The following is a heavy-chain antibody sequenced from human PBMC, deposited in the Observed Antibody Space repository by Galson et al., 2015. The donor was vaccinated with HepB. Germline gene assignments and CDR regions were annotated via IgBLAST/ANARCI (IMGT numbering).Heavy chain of an antibody. J-gene: IGHJ4*02. Sequence: QSGAEMKKPGESLRISCKGSGYSFTSYWISWVRQMPGKGLEWMGRIDPSDSYTNYSPSFQGHVTISADKSISTAYLQWSSLKASDTAMYYCARQIGYDFWSGYYRDYWGQGTLVTVSS. V-gene: IGHV5-10-1*01. CDR1: GYSFTSYW. CDR3: ARQIGYDFWSGYYRDY. CDR2: IDPSDSYT. D-gene: IGHD3-3*01.